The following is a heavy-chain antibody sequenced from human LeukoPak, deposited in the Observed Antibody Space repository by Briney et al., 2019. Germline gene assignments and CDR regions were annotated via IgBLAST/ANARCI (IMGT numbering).Heavy chain of an antibody. J-gene: IGHJ4*02. Sequence: PSETLSLTCTVSGGSISSYYWSWIRQPPGKGLEWIGYIYYSGSTNYNPSLKSRVTISVDTSKNQFSLKLSSVTAADTAVYYCARRSHAAAAPFDYWGQGTLVTVSS. V-gene: IGHV4-59*01. D-gene: IGHD6-13*01. CDR2: IYYSGST. CDR1: GGSISSYY. CDR3: ARRSHAAAAPFDY.